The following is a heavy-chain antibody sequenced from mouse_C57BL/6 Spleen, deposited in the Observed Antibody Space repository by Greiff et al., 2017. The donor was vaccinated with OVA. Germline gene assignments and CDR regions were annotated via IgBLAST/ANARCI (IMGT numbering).Heavy chain of an antibody. CDR3: ANYYSLYYYAMDY. CDR1: GYTFTSYW. D-gene: IGHD2-12*01. Sequence: QVQLQHPGAELVKPGASVKMSCKASGYTFTSYWITWVKQRPGQGLEWIGDIYPGSGSTNYNEKFKSKATLTVDTSSSTAYMQLSSLTSEDSAVYYCANYYSLYYYAMDYWGQGTSVTVSS. V-gene: IGHV1-55*01. CDR2: IYPGSGST. J-gene: IGHJ4*01.